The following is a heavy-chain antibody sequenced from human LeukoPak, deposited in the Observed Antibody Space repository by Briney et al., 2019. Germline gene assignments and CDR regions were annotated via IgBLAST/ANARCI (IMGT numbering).Heavy chain of an antibody. J-gene: IGHJ4*02. Sequence: ASVKVSCKASGYTFTSYGISWVRQAPGQGLEWMGWISAYNGNTNYAQKLQGRVTMTTDTSTSTAYMELRSLRSGDTAVYYCARDLGRNYGDYLEDYWGQGTLVTVSS. CDR2: ISAYNGNT. D-gene: IGHD4-17*01. V-gene: IGHV1-18*04. CDR3: ARDLGRNYGDYLEDY. CDR1: GYTFTSYG.